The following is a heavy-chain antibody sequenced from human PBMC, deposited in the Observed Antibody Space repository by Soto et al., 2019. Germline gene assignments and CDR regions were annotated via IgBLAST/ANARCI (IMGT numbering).Heavy chain of an antibody. D-gene: IGHD1-26*01. CDR3: AKEGSPGAFDI. J-gene: IGHJ3*02. CDR1: GFTFSSYG. CDR2: ISYDGSNK. V-gene: IGHV3-30*18. Sequence: PVGSLSLSCAASGFTFSSYGMHWVRQAPGKGLEWVAVISYDGSNKYYADSVKGRFTISRDNSKNTLYLQMNSLRAEDTAVYYCAKEGSPGAFDIWGQGTMVTVSS.